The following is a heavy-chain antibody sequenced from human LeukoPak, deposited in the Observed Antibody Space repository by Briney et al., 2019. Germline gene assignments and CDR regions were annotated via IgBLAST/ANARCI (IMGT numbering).Heavy chain of an antibody. J-gene: IGHJ4*02. Sequence: PGGSLRLSCAASGFTFSDYYMSWIRQAPGKGLEWVSYISSSGSTIYYADSVKGRFTISRDNAENSLYLQMNSLRAEDTAVYYCVRSPMIVVAPLDNWGQGTLVTVSS. V-gene: IGHV3-11*01. CDR1: GFTFSDYY. CDR3: VRSPMIVVAPLDN. D-gene: IGHD3-22*01. CDR2: ISSSGSTI.